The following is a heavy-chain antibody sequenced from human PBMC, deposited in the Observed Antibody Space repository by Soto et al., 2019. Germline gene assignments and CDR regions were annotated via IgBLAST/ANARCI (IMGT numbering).Heavy chain of an antibody. CDR2: IYYSGST. V-gene: IGHV4-59*08. Sequence: SETLSLTCTVSGGSISSYYWSWIRQPPGKGLEWIGYIYYSGSTNYNPSLKSRVTISVDTSKNQFSLKLSSVTAADTAVYYCARRHCCSSSCYVHYYFMYVCGKGTSVTGS. D-gene: IGHD2-2*01. CDR3: ARRHCCSSSCYVHYYFMYV. CDR1: GGSISSYY. J-gene: IGHJ6*03.